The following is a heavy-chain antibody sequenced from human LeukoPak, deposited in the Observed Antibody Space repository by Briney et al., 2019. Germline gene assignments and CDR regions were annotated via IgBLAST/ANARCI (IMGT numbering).Heavy chain of an antibody. CDR2: ISGSGGST. CDR3: AKDRGAAAGSLPPDDY. Sequence: PGRSLRLSCAASGFTFSSYAMSWVRPAPGKGLEWVSAISGSGGSTYYADSVKGRFTISRDNSKNTLYLQMNSLRAEDTAVYYCAKDRGAAAGSLPPDDYWGQGTLVTVSS. CDR1: GFTFSSYA. D-gene: IGHD6-13*01. J-gene: IGHJ4*02. V-gene: IGHV3-23*01.